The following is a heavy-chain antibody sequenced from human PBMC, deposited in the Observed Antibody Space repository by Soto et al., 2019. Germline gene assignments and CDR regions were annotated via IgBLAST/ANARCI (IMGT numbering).Heavy chain of an antibody. CDR3: ARSHYYDSSGYEYYFDY. CDR2: IWYDGSNK. V-gene: IGHV3-33*01. CDR1: GLTFSSYG. D-gene: IGHD3-22*01. J-gene: IGHJ4*02. Sequence: GGSLRLSCAASGLTFSSYGMHWVRQAPGKGLEWVAVIWYDGSNKYYADSVKGRFTISRDNSKNTLYLQMNSLRAEDTAVYYCARSHYYDSSGYEYYFDYWGQGTLVTVSS.